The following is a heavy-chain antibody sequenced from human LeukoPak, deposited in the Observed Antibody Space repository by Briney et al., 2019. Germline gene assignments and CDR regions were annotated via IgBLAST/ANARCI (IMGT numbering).Heavy chain of an antibody. CDR2: ISSSSSTI. V-gene: IGHV3-48*01. J-gene: IGHJ4*02. Sequence: GGSLRLSCAASGFTFSSYSMNWVRQAPGKGLEWVSYISSSSSTIYYADSVKGRFTISRDNAKNSLYLQMNSLRAEDTAVYYCARDGIYDSSGYNPSDFDYWGQGTLVTVSS. D-gene: IGHD3-22*01. CDR1: GFTFSSYS. CDR3: ARDGIYDSSGYNPSDFDY.